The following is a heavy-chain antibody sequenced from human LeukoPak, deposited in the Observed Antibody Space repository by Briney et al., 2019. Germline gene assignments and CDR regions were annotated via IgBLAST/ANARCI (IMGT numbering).Heavy chain of an antibody. CDR2: ISSSGSTI. D-gene: IGHD3-22*01. Sequence: PGGSLRLSCAASGFTFSDYYMSWIRQAPGKGLEWVSYISSSGSTIYYADSVKGRFTISRDNAKNSLHLQMNSLRAEDTAVYYCARVSDDSSGYYYGDYWGQGTLVTVSS. CDR3: ARVSDDSSGYYYGDY. CDR1: GFTFSDYY. V-gene: IGHV3-11*01. J-gene: IGHJ4*02.